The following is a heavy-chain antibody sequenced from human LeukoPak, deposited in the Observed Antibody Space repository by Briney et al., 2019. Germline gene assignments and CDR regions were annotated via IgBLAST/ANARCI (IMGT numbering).Heavy chain of an antibody. CDR2: ISSSSSTV. J-gene: IGHJ4*02. CDR1: GFTFSSYS. CDR3: ARQWLGIYYFDF. V-gene: IGHV3-48*04. D-gene: IGHD6-19*01. Sequence: GGSLRLSCAASGFTFSSYSMNWVRQAPGKGLEWVSYISSSSSTVYYADSVKGRFTISRDYAKNSLYLQMNSLRVEDTAVYYCARQWLGIYYFDFWGQGTLVTVSS.